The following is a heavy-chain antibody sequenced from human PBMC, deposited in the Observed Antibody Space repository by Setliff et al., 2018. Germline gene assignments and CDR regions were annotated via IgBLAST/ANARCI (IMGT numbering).Heavy chain of an antibody. CDR3: ARGKDYSDGSGYPIFQH. D-gene: IGHD3-22*01. J-gene: IGHJ1*01. V-gene: IGHV3-11*04. CDR2: LSSSGYTI. CDR1: GFTFSSYA. Sequence: LSLSCAASGFTFSSYAMTWIRQAPGKGLEWISYLSSSGYTIYYANSVKGRFSISRDDALNSLFLEMNSLRVDDTAIYYCARGKDYSDGSGYPIFQHWGQGTPVTVSS.